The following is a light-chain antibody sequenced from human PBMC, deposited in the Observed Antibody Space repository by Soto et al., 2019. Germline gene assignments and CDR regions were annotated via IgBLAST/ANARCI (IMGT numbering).Light chain of an antibody. J-gene: IGLJ1*01. Sequence: QAVVTQPPSVSGAPGQRVTISCTGSSSNIGAGYDGHWYQQLPGTAPKLLIYGNSNRPSGVPDRFSGSQSGTSASLAITGLQAEDGADYYCQSYDSSLRAYVFGTGTKLTVL. CDR1: SSNIGAGYD. CDR3: QSYDSSLRAYV. CDR2: GNS. V-gene: IGLV1-40*01.